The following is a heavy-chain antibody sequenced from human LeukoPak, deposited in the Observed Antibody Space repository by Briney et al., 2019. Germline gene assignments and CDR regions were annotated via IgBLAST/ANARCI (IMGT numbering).Heavy chain of an antibody. CDR1: GFTFSSYG. J-gene: IGHJ6*03. Sequence: PGGSLRLSCAASGFTFSSYGMHWVRQAPGKGLEWVAFIRYDGSNKYYADSVKGRFTISRDNSKNTLYLQMNSLRAEDTAVYYCATAGYSYGYYYYYYMDVWGKGTTVTVSS. D-gene: IGHD5-18*01. CDR2: IRYDGSNK. V-gene: IGHV3-30*02. CDR3: ATAGYSYGYYYYYYMDV.